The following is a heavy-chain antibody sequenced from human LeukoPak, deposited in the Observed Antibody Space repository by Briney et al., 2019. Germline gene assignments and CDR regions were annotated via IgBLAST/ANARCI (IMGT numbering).Heavy chain of an antibody. CDR1: GFTVSSNY. Sequence: GGSLRLSCAASGFTVSSNYMSWVRQAPGKGLEWVSVIYSGGSTYYADSVKGRFTISRDNSKNTLYLQMNSLRAEDTAVYYCARVRYYYYYVDVRGKGTTVTVSS. J-gene: IGHJ6*03. CDR2: IYSGGST. V-gene: IGHV3-53*01. CDR3: ARVRYYYYYVDV.